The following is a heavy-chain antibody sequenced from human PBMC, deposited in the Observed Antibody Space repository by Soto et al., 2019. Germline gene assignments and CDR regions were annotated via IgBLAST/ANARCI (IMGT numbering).Heavy chain of an antibody. CDR1: GGTFNSYR. J-gene: IGHJ4*02. D-gene: IGHD2-2*01. V-gene: IGHV1-69*06. Sequence: QVQLVQSGAEVKNPGSSVKVSCKTSGGTFNSYRIDWVRQAPGQGLEWMGGIIPAFGTAKYAQKFQGRVTITADKSTTTAYMELRTWPSADTAVYYCARGLDQPPVGLYFDTWGQGTLVTVSS. CDR3: ARGLDQPPVGLYFDT. CDR2: IIPAFGTA.